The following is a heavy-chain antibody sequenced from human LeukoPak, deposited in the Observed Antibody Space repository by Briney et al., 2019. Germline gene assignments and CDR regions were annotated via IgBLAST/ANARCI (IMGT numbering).Heavy chain of an antibody. CDR1: GCTFTGYY. CDR3: ARVHYYGSGNNWFDP. CDR2: INPNSGGT. Sequence: GASVKVSCKASGCTFTGYYMHWVRQAPGQGLEWMGWINPNSGGTNYAQKFQGRVTMTRDTSISTAYMELSRLRSDDTAVYYCARVHYYGSGNNWFDPWGQGTLVTVSS. D-gene: IGHD3-10*01. V-gene: IGHV1-2*02. J-gene: IGHJ5*02.